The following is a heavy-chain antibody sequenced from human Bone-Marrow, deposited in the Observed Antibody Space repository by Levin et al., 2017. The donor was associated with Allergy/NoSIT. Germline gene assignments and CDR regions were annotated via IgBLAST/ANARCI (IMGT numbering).Heavy chain of an antibody. CDR2: IGGSGDFT. D-gene: IGHD1-26*01. CDR1: GFTFSNYA. Sequence: GGSLRLSCAASGFTFSNYAMNWVRQAPGKGLEWVSGIGGSGDFTYYADSVKGRFIISRGNSKNTLYLQMNSLGAEDTALYYCAKDWGRSGKYPYFDYWGQGTLVTVSS. V-gene: IGHV3-23*01. CDR3: AKDWGRSGKYPYFDY. J-gene: IGHJ4*02.